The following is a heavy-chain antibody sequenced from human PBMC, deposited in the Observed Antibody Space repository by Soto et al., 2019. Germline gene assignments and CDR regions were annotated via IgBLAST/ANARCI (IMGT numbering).Heavy chain of an antibody. CDR3: ARGSYASNFDY. CDR1: GGSISGYY. D-gene: IGHD3-16*01. J-gene: IGHJ4*02. Sequence: SETLSLTCTVSGGSISGYYWSWLRQPPGKGLEWIGYIYSIGSTNYNPSLRSRVTMSIDKSKNQFSLKLSSVTAADTAVYFCARGSYASNFDYWGQGTLVTVSS. V-gene: IGHV4-59*12. CDR2: IYSIGST.